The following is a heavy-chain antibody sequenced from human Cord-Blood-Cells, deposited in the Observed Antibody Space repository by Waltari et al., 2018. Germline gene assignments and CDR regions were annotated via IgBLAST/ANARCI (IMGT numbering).Heavy chain of an antibody. CDR1: GYSISSGSY. V-gene: IGHV4-38-2*01. Sequence: QVQLQESGPGLVKPSETLSLTCAVSGYSISSGSYWGWIRQPPGKGLEWIGSIYHSGSTYYNPSLKSRVTISVDTSKNQFSLKLSSVTGADTAVYYCARALVVPAATFDYWGQGTLVTVSS. J-gene: IGHJ4*02. CDR3: ARALVVPAATFDY. CDR2: IYHSGST. D-gene: IGHD2-2*01.